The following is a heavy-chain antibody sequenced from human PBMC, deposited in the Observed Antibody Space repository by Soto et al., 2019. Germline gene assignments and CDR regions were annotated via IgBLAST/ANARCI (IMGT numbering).Heavy chain of an antibody. Sequence: QVQLVQSGAEVKKPGSSVKVSCKASGGTFSPYGMNWVRQAPGQGLEWMGSIIPLYGTTNYAQTFRGRVTITADESTSTVYMDLRSLRSEDTAIYYCARGPRATVTSLDPWGQGTLVTVSS. V-gene: IGHV1-69*18. D-gene: IGHD4-17*01. J-gene: IGHJ5*02. CDR1: GGTFSPYG. CDR3: ARGPRATVTSLDP. CDR2: IIPLYGTT.